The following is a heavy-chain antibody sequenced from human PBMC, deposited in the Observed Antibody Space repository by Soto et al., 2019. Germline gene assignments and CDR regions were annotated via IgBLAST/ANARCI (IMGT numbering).Heavy chain of an antibody. CDR1: GGTFSSYA. CDR3: ARYFSPPPINDAFDI. CDR2: IIPIFGTA. Sequence: SVKVSCKASGGTFSSYAISWLLQAPGQGLEWMGGIIPIFGTANYAQKFQGRVTITADESTSTAYMELSSLRSEDTAVYYCARYFSPPPINDAFDIWGQGTMVTVSS. J-gene: IGHJ3*02. V-gene: IGHV1-69*13.